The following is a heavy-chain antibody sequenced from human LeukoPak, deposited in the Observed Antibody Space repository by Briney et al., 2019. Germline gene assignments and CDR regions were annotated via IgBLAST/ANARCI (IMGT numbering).Heavy chain of an antibody. V-gene: IGHV3-48*04. Sequence: GESLRLSCAASGFAFSSYAMTWVRQAPGKGLEWVSYISSGGTTIYYADSVKGRFTISRDNARNSLYLQMNSLRVEDTAVYYCANTYWGQGTVVTVSS. J-gene: IGHJ4*02. CDR2: ISSGGTTI. CDR3: ANTY. CDR1: GFAFSSYA.